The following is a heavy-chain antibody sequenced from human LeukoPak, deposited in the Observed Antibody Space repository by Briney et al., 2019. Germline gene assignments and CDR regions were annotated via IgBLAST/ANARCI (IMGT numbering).Heavy chain of an antibody. Sequence: ASVKVSCKASGYTFTGYYMHWVRQAPGQGLEWMGWINPNSGGTNYAQKFQGRVTMTGDTSISTAYMELSSLRSDDTAVYYCARLYSGYGNYYYYMDVWGKGTTVTVSS. V-gene: IGHV1-2*02. CDR1: GYTFTGYY. CDR2: INPNSGGT. J-gene: IGHJ6*03. D-gene: IGHD5-12*01. CDR3: ARLYSGYGNYYYYMDV.